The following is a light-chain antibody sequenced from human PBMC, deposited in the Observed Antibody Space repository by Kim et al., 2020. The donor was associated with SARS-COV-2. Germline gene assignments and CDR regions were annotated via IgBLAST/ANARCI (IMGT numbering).Light chain of an antibody. V-gene: IGKV1-9*01. CDR2: GAS. J-gene: IGKJ1*01. CDR1: QDISNV. CDR3: QQLNTYPRT. Sequence: GDRVTITCRASQDISNVLAWYQQKPGKAPKLLIYGASTLHSGVPSRFSGSGSGTDFTLTISSLQSEDFASYYCQQLNTYPRTFGQGTKVDIK.